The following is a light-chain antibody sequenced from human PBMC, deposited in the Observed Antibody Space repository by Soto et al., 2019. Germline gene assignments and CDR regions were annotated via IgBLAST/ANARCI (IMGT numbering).Light chain of an antibody. J-gene: IGLJ1*01. Sequence: QSALTQPASVSGSPGQSITISCTGTSSDVGGYNYVSWYQQHPGKAPKLMIYEVSNRPSGVSNRFSASKSGNTASLTISGLQAQDEADYYCSSYSNTAAYVFGTGTKLTVL. V-gene: IGLV2-14*01. CDR2: EVS. CDR1: SSDVGGYNY. CDR3: SSYSNTAAYV.